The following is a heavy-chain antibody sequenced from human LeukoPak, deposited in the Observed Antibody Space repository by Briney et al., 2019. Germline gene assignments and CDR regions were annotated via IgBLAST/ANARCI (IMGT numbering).Heavy chain of an antibody. J-gene: IGHJ4*02. CDR1: GFTFSSYW. D-gene: IGHD2-15*01. V-gene: IGHV3-7*01. CDR2: IKQDGSEK. CDR3: ARDQVASYFDY. Sequence: PGGSLRLSCAASGFTFSSYWMSWVRQAPGKGLEWVANIKQDGSEKYHVDSVKGRFTISRDNAKNSLYLQMNSLRAEDTAVYYCARDQVASYFDYWGQGTLVTVSS.